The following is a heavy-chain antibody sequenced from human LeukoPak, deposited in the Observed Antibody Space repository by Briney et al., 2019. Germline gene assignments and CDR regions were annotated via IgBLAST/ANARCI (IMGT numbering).Heavy chain of an antibody. Sequence: GGSLRLSCAASGFIVSSNYMSWVHQAPGEGLEWVSVIYSGGATYYADSVKGRFTISRDNSKNMLYLQMNSLRAEDTAVYYCARGPIVGPTKGFDPWGQGTLVTVSS. CDR3: ARGPIVGPTKGFDP. J-gene: IGHJ5*02. V-gene: IGHV3-53*01. CDR1: GFIVSSNY. CDR2: IYSGGAT. D-gene: IGHD1-26*01.